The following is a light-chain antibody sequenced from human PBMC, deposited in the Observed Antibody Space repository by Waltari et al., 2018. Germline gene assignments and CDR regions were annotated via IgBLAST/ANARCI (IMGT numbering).Light chain of an antibody. J-gene: IGKJ1*01. V-gene: IGKV4-1*01. CDR2: WAS. Sequence: DIVMTQSPDSLAVSLGERATINCKSSQSVLYSSNNKNYLAWYQQKPGQPPKLLIYWASARQSGLPDLFSGRASGTDFTLTISSLQTEDVAVYFCQQYYSTPPRTFGQGTKVEIK. CDR1: QSVLYSSNNKNY. CDR3: QQYYSTPPRT.